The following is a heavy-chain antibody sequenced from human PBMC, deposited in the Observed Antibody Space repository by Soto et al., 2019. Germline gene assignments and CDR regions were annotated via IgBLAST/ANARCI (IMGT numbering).Heavy chain of an antibody. J-gene: IGHJ4*02. D-gene: IGHD4-17*01. CDR2: IYYSGST. CDR1: GGSISSSSYY. Sequence: SETLSLTCTVSGGSISSSSYYWGWIRQPPGKGLEWIGSIYYSGSTYYNPSLKSRVTISVDTSKNRFSLSLNSVTASDTAVYFCVSQRTTVPTQAYFDYWGPGALVTVSS. V-gene: IGHV4-39*01. CDR3: VSQRTTVPTQAYFDY.